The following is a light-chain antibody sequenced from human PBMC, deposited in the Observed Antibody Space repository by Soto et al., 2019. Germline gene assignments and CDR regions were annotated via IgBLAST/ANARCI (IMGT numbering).Light chain of an antibody. CDR1: QSLLHSNAYNY. CDR2: LGS. J-gene: IGKJ1*01. Sequence: DIMMTQSPLSLAVTPGEPASISCRSSQSLLHSNAYNYLDWFLQKPGQSPQLLIYLGSNRASGVPDRFSGSGSGTDFTLKISRVEAEDVGVYYCMQALQTPPTFGQGTKVEIK. V-gene: IGKV2-28*01. CDR3: MQALQTPPT.